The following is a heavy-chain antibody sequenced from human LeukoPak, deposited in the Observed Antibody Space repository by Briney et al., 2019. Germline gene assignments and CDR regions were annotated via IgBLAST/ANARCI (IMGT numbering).Heavy chain of an antibody. J-gene: IGHJ3*02. V-gene: IGHV4-38-2*02. D-gene: IGHD3-22*01. Sequence: SETLSLTCTVSGYSISSGYYWGWIRPPPGKGLEWIGSIYHSGSTYYNPSLKSRVTMSVDTSKNQFSLKLNSVTAADTAVYYCARDYYYDSSGYPHDAFDIWGQGTMVTVSS. CDR3: ARDYYYDSSGYPHDAFDI. CDR1: GYSISSGYY. CDR2: IYHSGST.